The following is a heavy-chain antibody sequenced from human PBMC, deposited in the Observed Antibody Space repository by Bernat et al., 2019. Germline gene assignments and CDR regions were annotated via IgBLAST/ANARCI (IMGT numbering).Heavy chain of an antibody. CDR1: GFTFSSYA. CDR2: ISCSGGST. V-gene: IGHV3-23*01. J-gene: IGHJ6*02. Sequence: EVQLLESGGGLVQPGGSLRLSCAASGFTFSSYAMSWVRQAPGKGLEWVAAISCSGGSTYYADSVKGRFTISRDNSKNTLYLQMNSLRAEDTAVYYCAIDRSVVEPADNAYYYYGMDVWGQGTTVTVAS. D-gene: IGHD2-2*01. CDR3: AIDRSVVEPADNAYYYYGMDV.